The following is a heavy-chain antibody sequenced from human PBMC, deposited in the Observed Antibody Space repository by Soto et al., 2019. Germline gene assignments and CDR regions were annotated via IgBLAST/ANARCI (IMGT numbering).Heavy chain of an antibody. D-gene: IGHD5-18*01. Sequence: PVGSLRLSCAASGFTFSSYGMHWVRQAPGKGLEWVAVISYDGSNKYYADSVKGRFTISRGNSKNTLYLQMNSLRAEDTAVYYCAKVLGHRLWLPDFDYWGQGTLVTVSS. CDR2: ISYDGSNK. J-gene: IGHJ4*02. CDR3: AKVLGHRLWLPDFDY. V-gene: IGHV3-30*18. CDR1: GFTFSSYG.